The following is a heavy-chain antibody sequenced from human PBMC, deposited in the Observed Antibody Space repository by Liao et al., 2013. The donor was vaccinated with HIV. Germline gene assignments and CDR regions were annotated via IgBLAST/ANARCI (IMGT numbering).Heavy chain of an antibody. D-gene: IGHD6-19*01. J-gene: IGHJ4*02. CDR3: ARGLLTGYSSGWYVY. CDR1: GAPISSSSYY. CDR2: INHSGST. Sequence: QLQLQESGPGLVKPSETLSLTCTVSGAPISSSSYYWGWIRQPPGKGLEWIGEINHSGSTNYNPSLKSRVTISVDTSKNQFSLRLSSVTAADTAVYYCARGLLTGYSSGWYVYWGQGTLVTVSS. V-gene: IGHV4-39*07.